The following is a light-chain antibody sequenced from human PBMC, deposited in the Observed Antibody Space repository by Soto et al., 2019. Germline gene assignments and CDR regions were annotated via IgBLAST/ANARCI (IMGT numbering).Light chain of an antibody. CDR3: QQSSSTPIP. J-gene: IGKJ5*01. Sequence: QLTRSPSSPSEYEKDIVTITCRASQDIAIYLAWYQQKPGEAPKLLIYAASTLYGGVPSRFSGSGSGTDFTLTISSLQPEDFATYYCQQSSSTPIPFGQGTRLEI. CDR1: QDIAIY. CDR2: AAS. V-gene: IGKV1-39*01.